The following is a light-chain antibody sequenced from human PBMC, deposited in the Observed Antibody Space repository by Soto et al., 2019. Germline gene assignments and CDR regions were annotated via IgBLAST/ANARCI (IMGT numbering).Light chain of an antibody. CDR2: SVS. CDR1: QGISSY. CDR3: QRTYNAPLT. V-gene: IGKV1-27*01. J-gene: IGKJ4*01. Sequence: DIQVTQSPSSLSASVGDRVTVTCRVSQGISSYLSWYRQKPGRVPSLVIYSVSNLRSGVPSRFSGRGSGTDFTLTVRTLQPEDVATYYDQRTYNAPLTFGGGTKVEI.